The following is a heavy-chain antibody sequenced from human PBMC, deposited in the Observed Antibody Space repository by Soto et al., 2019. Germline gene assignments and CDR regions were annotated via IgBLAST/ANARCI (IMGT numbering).Heavy chain of an antibody. CDR2: IYNDDNT. CDR1: GFTVRGNY. J-gene: IGHJ4*02. Sequence: PGGSLRLSCAASGFTVRGNYMSWARQAPGKGLEWVSVIYNDDNTLYANSVKGRFTISRDTSKNTVYLQMSSLRAEDTAVYYCARDLDTAWAPWLDXWAQGTLVTVSS. CDR3: ARDLDTAWAPWLDX. D-gene: IGHD5-18*01. V-gene: IGHV3-66*01.